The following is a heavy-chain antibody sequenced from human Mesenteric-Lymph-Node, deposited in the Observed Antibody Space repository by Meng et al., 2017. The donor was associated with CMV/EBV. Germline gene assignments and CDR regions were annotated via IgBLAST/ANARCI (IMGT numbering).Heavy chain of an antibody. J-gene: IGHJ6*02. Sequence: ASVKVSCKASGYIFTGYYVNWVRQAPGQGLEWLGWINPNSGGTNYAQNFQGRVTMTRDTSITTAYMELSRLRSDDTAVYYCARGRYTVYGVLYYNGFDVWGQGTTVTVSS. V-gene: IGHV1-2*02. CDR1: GYIFTGYY. CDR3: ARGRYTVYGVLYYNGFDV. D-gene: IGHD2-2*02. CDR2: INPNSGGT.